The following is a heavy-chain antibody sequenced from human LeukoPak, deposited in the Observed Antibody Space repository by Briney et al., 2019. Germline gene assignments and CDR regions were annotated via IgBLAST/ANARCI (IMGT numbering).Heavy chain of an antibody. D-gene: IGHD4-11*01. J-gene: IGHJ6*03. CDR1: GGSISSYY. CDR3: ARESHYSNYYYYYMDV. Sequence: PSETLSLTCTVSGGSISSYYWSWIRQPPGKGLEYIGYIYYSGSTNYNPSLKSRVTISVDTSKNQFSPKLSSVTAADTAVYYCARESHYSNYYYYYMDVWGKGTTVTVSS. V-gene: IGHV4-59*01. CDR2: IYYSGST.